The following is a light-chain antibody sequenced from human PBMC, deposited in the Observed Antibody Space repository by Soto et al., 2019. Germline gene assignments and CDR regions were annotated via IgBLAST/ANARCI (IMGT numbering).Light chain of an antibody. Sequence: EIVLTQSPATLSLSPGERATLSCRASQSVSSYLAWYQQKPGQAPRLLIYDASNRATGIPARFSGSGSGTDFTLTISRLEPEDFAVYYWQQRIYWRTFGQGTKVEIK. CDR2: DAS. CDR3: QQRIYWRT. V-gene: IGKV3-11*01. J-gene: IGKJ1*01. CDR1: QSVSSY.